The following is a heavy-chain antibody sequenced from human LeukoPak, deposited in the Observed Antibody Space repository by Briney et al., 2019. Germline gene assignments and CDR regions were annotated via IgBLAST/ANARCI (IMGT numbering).Heavy chain of an antibody. CDR1: GGSISSYY. J-gene: IGHJ4*02. CDR2: IYYSGST. CDR3: ARETYSSPHYYFDY. D-gene: IGHD6-13*01. V-gene: IGHV4-59*01. Sequence: SETLSLTCTVSGGSISSYYWSWIRQPPGKGLEWIGYIYYSGSTNYNPSLKSRVTISVDTSKNQFSLKLSSVTAADTAVYYCARETYSSPHYYFDYWGQGTLVTVSS.